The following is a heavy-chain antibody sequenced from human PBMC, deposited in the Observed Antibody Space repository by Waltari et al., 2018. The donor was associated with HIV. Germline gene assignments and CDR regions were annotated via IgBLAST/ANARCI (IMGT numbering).Heavy chain of an antibody. J-gene: IGHJ4*02. D-gene: IGHD1-26*01. V-gene: IGHV3-48*01. CDR3: AASVGATPFDF. Sequence: EVLLVESGGGLVQPGGSLRLSCAASGFPFGPFSMNWVRQAPGKGLEWVSYISNVGSDIYYADSLRDRFTISRDNARNTLFLQMKSLTVEDSAVYYCAASVGATPFDFWGLGTLVTVSS. CDR1: GFPFGPFS. CDR2: ISNVGSDI.